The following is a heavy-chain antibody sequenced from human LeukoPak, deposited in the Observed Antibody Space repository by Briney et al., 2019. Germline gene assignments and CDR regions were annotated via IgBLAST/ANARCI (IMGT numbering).Heavy chain of an antibody. J-gene: IGHJ4*02. CDR3: TTAVRRYCSSTSCADLDX. Sequence: WVRQAPGKGLEWVGRIKSKTDGGTTDYAAPVKGRFTISRDDSKNTMYLQMNSLKTEDTAVYYCTTAVRRYCSSTSCADLDXXGQXTL. CDR2: IKSKTDGGTT. V-gene: IGHV3-15*01. D-gene: IGHD2-2*01.